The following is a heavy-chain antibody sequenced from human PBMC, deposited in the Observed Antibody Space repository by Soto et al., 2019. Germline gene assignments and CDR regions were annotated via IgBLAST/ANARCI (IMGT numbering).Heavy chain of an antibody. V-gene: IGHV3-23*01. J-gene: IGHJ4*02. Sequence: RLSCAASGFKFSNYAMSWVRQAPGKGLEWVSLISATGGGTYYADSVKGRFTISRDNSHNTLYLQVHSLTAEDTAVYYCAKDRRAGGNPAFYFLFWGQGAQVT. CDR2: ISATGGGT. D-gene: IGHD3-16*01. CDR3: AKDRRAGGNPAFYFLF. CDR1: GFKFSNYA.